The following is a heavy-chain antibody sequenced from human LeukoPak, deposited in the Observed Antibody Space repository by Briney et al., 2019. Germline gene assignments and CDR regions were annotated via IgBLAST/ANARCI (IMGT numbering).Heavy chain of an antibody. V-gene: IGHV4-59*01. CDR2: IYYSGST. CDR3: AGYGSGSYDAFDI. D-gene: IGHD3-10*01. Sequence: PSETLSLTCTVSGGSISSYYWSWIRQPPGKGLEWIGYIYYSGSTNYNPSLKSRVTISVDTSKNQFSLKLSSVTAADTAVYYCAGYGSGSYDAFDIWGQGTMVTVSS. J-gene: IGHJ3*02. CDR1: GGSISSYY.